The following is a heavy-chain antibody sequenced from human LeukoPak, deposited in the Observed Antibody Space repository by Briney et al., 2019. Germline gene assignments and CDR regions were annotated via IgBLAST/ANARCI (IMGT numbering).Heavy chain of an antibody. CDR3: ARGKHILTGLDAFDI. J-gene: IGHJ3*02. D-gene: IGHD3-9*01. CDR1: GFTFSSYS. V-gene: IGHV3-21*01. Sequence: PGGSLRLSCAASGFTFSSYSMNWVRQAPGKGLEWVSSISSSSSYIYYADSVKGRFTISRDNAKNSLYLQMNSLRAEDTAVYYCARGKHILTGLDAFDIWGQGTMVTVSS. CDR2: ISSSSSYI.